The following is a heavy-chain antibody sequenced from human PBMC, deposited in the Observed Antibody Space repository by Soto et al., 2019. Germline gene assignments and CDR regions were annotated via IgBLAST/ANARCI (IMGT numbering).Heavy chain of an antibody. CDR1: GGSLTNYY. CDR2: IYYTGST. Sequence: PSETLSLTCTVSGGSLTNYYWTWIRQPPGKGLEWIGYIYYTGSTSYNPSLNSRVTISVDTSKNQFSLELSSVTAADTALYYCARETHSLSTFYYYYYMDVWGKGTTVTVSS. J-gene: IGHJ6*03. D-gene: IGHD5-18*01. V-gene: IGHV4-59*01. CDR3: ARETHSLSTFYYYYYMDV.